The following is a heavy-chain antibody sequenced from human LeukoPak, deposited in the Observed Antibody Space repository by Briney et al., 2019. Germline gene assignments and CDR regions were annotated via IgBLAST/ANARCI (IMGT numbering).Heavy chain of an antibody. Sequence: SETLSLTCTVSGGFSSPYFWSWIRQPPGKAREWIGYVSYGGTSNYDPSLRSRVTMSVDTSKKQFSLKLASVTAADTAVYYCARHGYSFVSSYYFDSWGQGILVTVSS. D-gene: IGHD5-18*01. CDR3: ARHGYSFVSSYYFDS. CDR1: GGFSSPYF. J-gene: IGHJ4*02. CDR2: VSYGGTS. V-gene: IGHV4-59*08.